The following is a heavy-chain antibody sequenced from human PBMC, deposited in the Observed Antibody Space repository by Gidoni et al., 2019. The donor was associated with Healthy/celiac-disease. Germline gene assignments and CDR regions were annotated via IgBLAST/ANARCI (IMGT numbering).Heavy chain of an antibody. CDR2: IYTSGST. CDR3: ARARYCSGGSCYAFDY. Sequence: QVQLQESGPGLVKPSETLSLTCTVSGGSISSYYWRWIRQPAGKGLEWIGRIYTSGSTNYNPSLKSRVTMSVDTSKNQFSLKLSSVTAADTAVYYCARARYCSGGSCYAFDYWGQGTLVTVSS. V-gene: IGHV4-4*07. D-gene: IGHD2-15*01. J-gene: IGHJ4*02. CDR1: GGSISSYY.